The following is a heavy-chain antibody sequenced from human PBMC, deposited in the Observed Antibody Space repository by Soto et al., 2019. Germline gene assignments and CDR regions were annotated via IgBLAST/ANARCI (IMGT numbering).Heavy chain of an antibody. V-gene: IGHV1-69*06. CDR3: SRAGPVSGNHAFDI. CDR2: IIPIFGAP. D-gene: IGHD6-19*01. CDR1: GGSLSSYA. J-gene: IGHJ3*02. Sequence: QVQLVQSGAEVKKPGSSVKVSCKASGGSLSSYAISWVRQAPVQGLEWMGGIIPIFGAPTYAQKFQGRVTIISDKSTSTAYMELSSLRSEDTALYYCSRAGPVSGNHAFDIWGQGTQVTFSS.